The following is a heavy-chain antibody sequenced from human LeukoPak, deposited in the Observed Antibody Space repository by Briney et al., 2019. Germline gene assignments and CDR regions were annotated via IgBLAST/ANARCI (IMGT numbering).Heavy chain of an antibody. Sequence: GGSLRLSCAASGFTVSSNYMSWVRQAPGKGLEWVSVIYSGGSTYYADSVKGRFTISRDNSKNTLYLQMNSLRAEDTAVYYCARSPLRYFDWLLYFDYWGQGTLVTVSS. CDR2: IYSGGST. J-gene: IGHJ4*02. CDR3: ARSPLRYFDWLLYFDY. CDR1: GFTVSSNY. V-gene: IGHV3-53*01. D-gene: IGHD3-9*01.